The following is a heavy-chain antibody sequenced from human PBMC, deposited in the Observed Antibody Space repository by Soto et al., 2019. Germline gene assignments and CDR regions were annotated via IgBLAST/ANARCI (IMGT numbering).Heavy chain of an antibody. CDR1: GGTFSSYA. V-gene: IGHV1-69*13. Sequence: AASVKVSCKASGGTFSSYAISWVRQAPGQGLEWMGGIIPIFGTANYAQKFQGRVTITADESTSTAYMELSSLRSEDTAVYYCAREAPGSYDFWSGYQRLDYYYYYGMDGWGQGTTVTVSS. J-gene: IGHJ6*02. CDR2: IIPIFGTA. CDR3: AREAPGSYDFWSGYQRLDYYYYYGMDG. D-gene: IGHD3-3*01.